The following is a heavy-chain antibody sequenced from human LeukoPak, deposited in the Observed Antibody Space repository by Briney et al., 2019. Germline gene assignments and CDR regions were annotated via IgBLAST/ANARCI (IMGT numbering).Heavy chain of an antibody. J-gene: IGHJ4*02. Sequence: GGSLRLSCAASGFSFTSYGMHWVRQAPGKGLDWVAFIKHDGSDEYYTDSVKGRFTISRDNSKNTLYLQMNSLRAEDTAVYYCAKDTSIGRYCTNGVCSPFDYWGQGTLVTVSS. V-gene: IGHV3-30*02. D-gene: IGHD2-8*01. CDR3: AKDTSIGRYCTNGVCSPFDY. CDR1: GFSFTSYG. CDR2: IKHDGSDE.